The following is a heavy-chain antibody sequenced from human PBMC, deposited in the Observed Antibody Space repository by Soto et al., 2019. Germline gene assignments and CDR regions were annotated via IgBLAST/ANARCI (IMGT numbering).Heavy chain of an antibody. V-gene: IGHV1-3*01. CDR3: ARDPYYDFWSGSNWFDP. CDR2: INAGNGDT. CDR1: GYTFTNYA. J-gene: IGHJ5*02. D-gene: IGHD3-3*01. Sequence: QVQLVQSGAEVKKPGASVKVSCKASGYTFTNYAMHWVRQAPGQRLEWMGWINAGNGDTKYSQNFQGRVTITRDTSASTAYMVLSSLRSEDTAVYYCARDPYYDFWSGSNWFDPWGQGTLVNVSS.